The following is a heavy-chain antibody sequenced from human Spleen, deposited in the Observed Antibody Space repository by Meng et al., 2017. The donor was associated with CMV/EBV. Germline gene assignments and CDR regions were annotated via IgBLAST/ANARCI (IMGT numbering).Heavy chain of an antibody. Sequence: KASGYRFTDYMIAWVRQMPGKGLECMGVIYPADSGTEYSPSFQGHVTISADKSINTAYLQWSSLKASDTAIYYCARRGNSGFGEVDFWGQGTLVTVSS. J-gene: IGHJ4*02. CDR2: IYPADSGT. CDR1: GYRFTDYM. D-gene: IGHD3-10*01. V-gene: IGHV5-51*01. CDR3: ARRGNSGFGEVDF.